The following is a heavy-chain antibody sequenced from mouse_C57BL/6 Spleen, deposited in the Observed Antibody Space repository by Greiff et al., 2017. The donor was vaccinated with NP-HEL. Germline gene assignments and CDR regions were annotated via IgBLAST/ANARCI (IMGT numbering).Heavy chain of an antibody. Sequence: DVMLVESGEGLVKPGGSLKLSCAASGFTFSSYAMSWVRQTPEKRLEWVAYISSGGDYIYYADTVKGRFTISRDNARNTLYLQMSSLKSEDTAMYYCTRDGRDYDEAWFAYWGQGTLVTVSA. V-gene: IGHV5-9-1*02. J-gene: IGHJ3*01. CDR3: TRDGRDYDEAWFAY. D-gene: IGHD2-4*01. CDR2: ISSGGDYI. CDR1: GFTFSSYA.